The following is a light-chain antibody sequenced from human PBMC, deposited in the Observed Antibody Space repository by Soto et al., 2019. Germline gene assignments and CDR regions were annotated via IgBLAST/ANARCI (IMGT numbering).Light chain of an antibody. J-gene: IGKJ2*01. CDR1: QSVSSN. Sequence: EIVMTQSPATLSVSPGERATLSCRASQSVSSNLAWYQQKPGQAPRLLIYGASTRATGIPARFSGSGSGTDFTLTISSLQSKDFAVYYCQQYNNWPQTFGQGTKLEIK. CDR3: QQYNNWPQT. V-gene: IGKV3-15*01. CDR2: GAS.